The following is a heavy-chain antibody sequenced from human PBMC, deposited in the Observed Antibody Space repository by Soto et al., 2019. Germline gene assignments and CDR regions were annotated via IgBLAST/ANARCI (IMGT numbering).Heavy chain of an antibody. J-gene: IGHJ1*01. CDR3: TNDSGGSPEYFED. V-gene: IGHV1-18*01. Sequence: QVLLVQSGAEVKKPGASVKVSCKASGYTFTSYGISWVRQAPGQGLEWMGWITPLKGNTHYSQNFQGTVIMTTATSTNTAYLEMRRLTSDDTAVYYCTNDSGGSPEYFEDWGQGTLVSVSS. CDR2: ITPLKGNT. D-gene: IGHD4-17*01. CDR1: GYTFTSYG.